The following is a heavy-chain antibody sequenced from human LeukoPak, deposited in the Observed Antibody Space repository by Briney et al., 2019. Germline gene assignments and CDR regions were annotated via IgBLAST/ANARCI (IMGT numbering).Heavy chain of an antibody. Sequence: PGGSLRLSCAASGFSFSGYSMHWVRQAPGKGLVWVSRINTDGKTTTYADSVQGRFTISRDNAKNTLYLQMNSLRAEDTAVYFCTRALDRYWGQGTLVTVSS. D-gene: IGHD3/OR15-3a*01. CDR1: GFSFSGYS. CDR2: INTDGKTT. J-gene: IGHJ4*02. CDR3: TRALDRY. V-gene: IGHV3-74*01.